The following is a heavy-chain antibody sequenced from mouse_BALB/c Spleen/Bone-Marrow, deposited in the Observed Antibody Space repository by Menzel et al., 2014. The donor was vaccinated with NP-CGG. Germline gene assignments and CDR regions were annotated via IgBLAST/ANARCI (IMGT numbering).Heavy chain of an antibody. Sequence: EVKLMESGPELVKPGASVKMSCKASGYTFTSYLMHWVKQKPGQGLEWIGYINPYNDGTKYNEKFKGKATLTSDKSSSTAYIELSILTSKDSAVYYCARGCNFWCFDVWGAGTTVTVSS. J-gene: IGHJ1*01. V-gene: IGHV1-14*01. CDR1: GYTFTSYL. CDR2: INPYNDGT. D-gene: IGHD2-1*01. CDR3: ARGCNFWCFDV.